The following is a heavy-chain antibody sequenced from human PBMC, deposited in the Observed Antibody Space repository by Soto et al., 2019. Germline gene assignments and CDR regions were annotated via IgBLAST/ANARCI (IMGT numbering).Heavy chain of an antibody. CDR3: ARAYDSSGYYYDYYGMDV. CDR2: IYPGDSDT. J-gene: IGHJ6*02. D-gene: IGHD3-22*01. V-gene: IGHV5-51*01. CDR1: GYSFTSYW. Sequence: GESLKISCKGSGYSFTSYWIGWVRQMPGKGLEWMGIIYPGDSDTRYSPSFQGQVTISADKSISTAYLQWSSLKASDTAMYYCARAYDSSGYYYDYYGMDVWRQGTTVTVSS.